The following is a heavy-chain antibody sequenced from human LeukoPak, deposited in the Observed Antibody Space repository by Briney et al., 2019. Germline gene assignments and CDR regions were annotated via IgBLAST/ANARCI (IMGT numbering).Heavy chain of an antibody. Sequence: PGGSLRLSCAASGFTFSSYSMNWVRQAPGKGLEWVSSISSSSSYIYYADSVKGRFTISRGNAKNSLYLQMNSLRAEDTAVYYCARDGYYYDSSGYYSINGMDVWGQGTTVTVSS. V-gene: IGHV3-21*01. CDR2: ISSSSSYI. J-gene: IGHJ6*02. CDR1: GFTFSSYS. CDR3: ARDGYYYDSSGYYSINGMDV. D-gene: IGHD3-22*01.